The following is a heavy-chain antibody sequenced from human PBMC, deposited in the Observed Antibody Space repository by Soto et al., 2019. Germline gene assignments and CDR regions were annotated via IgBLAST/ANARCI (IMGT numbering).Heavy chain of an antibody. CDR2: NNQASGST. Sequence: QVQLVQSGAEVEKPGASVKLSCRTSGYTFTHYYIHWVRQAPGQGLEWLAINNQASGSTNYAQDFQGRVTLTMDTSTTTVYMELSGLIAEDTAIFYCARDLAAGDHWGQGTLVNVSS. CDR1: GYTFTHYY. D-gene: IGHD6-13*01. J-gene: IGHJ4*02. CDR3: ARDLAAGDH. V-gene: IGHV1-46*01.